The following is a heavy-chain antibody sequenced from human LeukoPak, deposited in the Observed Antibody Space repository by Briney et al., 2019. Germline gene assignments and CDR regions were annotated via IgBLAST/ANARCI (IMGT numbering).Heavy chain of an antibody. J-gene: IGHJ4*02. CDR2: INHSGST. D-gene: IGHD6-19*01. V-gene: IGHV4-34*01. CDR1: GGSFSGYY. CDR3: ARRRSGWYANNFDY. Sequence: SETLSLTCAVYGGSFSGYYWSWIRQPPGKGLEWIGEINHSGSTNYNPSLKSRVTISVDTSRNQFFLRLSSVTAADTAVYYCARRRSGWYANNFDYWGQGTLVTVSS.